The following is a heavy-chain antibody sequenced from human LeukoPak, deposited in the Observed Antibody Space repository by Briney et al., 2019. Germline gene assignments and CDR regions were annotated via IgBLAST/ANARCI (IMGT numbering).Heavy chain of an antibody. V-gene: IGHV3-30*04. Sequence: GGSLRLSCAASVFTFSSYAMHRVRQAPGKGLEWVAVISFDGSNKYYADSVKRRFTISRDNSKNTLYLQLNNLRAEHTAVYYCATHEKQWHIFDYWGRGTLVTVST. J-gene: IGHJ4*02. D-gene: IGHD6-19*01. CDR2: ISFDGSNK. CDR1: VFTFSSYA. CDR3: ATHEKQWHIFDY.